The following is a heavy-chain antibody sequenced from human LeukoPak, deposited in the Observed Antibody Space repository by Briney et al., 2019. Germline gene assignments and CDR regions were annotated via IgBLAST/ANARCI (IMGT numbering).Heavy chain of an antibody. CDR1: GFTFSSYA. J-gene: IGHJ4*02. Sequence: SGGSLRLSCAASGFTFSSYAMSWVRQAPGKGLEWVSAISGSGGSTYYADSVKGRFTISRDNSKNTLYLQMNSLRAEDTAVYYCAKGPSIYYGSGSPGPEGYWGQGTLVTVSS. CDR2: ISGSGGST. V-gene: IGHV3-23*01. D-gene: IGHD3-10*01. CDR3: AKGPSIYYGSGSPGPEGY.